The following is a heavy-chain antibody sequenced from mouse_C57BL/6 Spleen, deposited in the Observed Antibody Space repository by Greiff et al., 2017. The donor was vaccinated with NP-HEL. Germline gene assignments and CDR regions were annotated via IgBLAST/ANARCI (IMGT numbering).Heavy chain of an antibody. CDR1: GFTFSSYA. J-gene: IGHJ2*01. D-gene: IGHD1-1*01. CDR3: ARPAYGSDYFDY. CDR2: ISDGGSYT. Sequence: DVQLVESGGGLVKPGGSLKLSCAASGFTFSSYAMSWVRQTPEKRLEWVATISDGGSYTYYPDNVKGRFTISRDNAKNNLYLQMSHLKSEDTAMYYCARPAYGSDYFDYWGQGTTLTVSS. V-gene: IGHV5-4*01.